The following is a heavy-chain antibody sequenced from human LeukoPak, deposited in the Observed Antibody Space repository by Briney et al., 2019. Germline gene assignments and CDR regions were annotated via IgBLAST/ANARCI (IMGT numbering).Heavy chain of an antibody. CDR3: AAPGNYHNSRGYSDYYYYLDV. V-gene: IGHV1-69*05. CDR1: GGTFSSYA. CDR2: IIPIFCTA. Sequence: ASVKVSCMASGGTFSSYAISWVRQAPAQGLEWMGGIIPIFCTANYAQKFQGRVTITTDESTSTAYMELSSLRSEDTAVYYCAAPGNYHNSRGYSDYYYYLDVSDKGTTVTVSS. J-gene: IGHJ6*03. D-gene: IGHD3-22*01.